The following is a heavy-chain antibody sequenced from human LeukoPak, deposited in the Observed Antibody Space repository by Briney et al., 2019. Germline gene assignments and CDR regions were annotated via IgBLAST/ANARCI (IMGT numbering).Heavy chain of an antibody. CDR1: GYTFTSYG. CDR3: ARDRPNYDILTGYYNPLDY. V-gene: IGHV1-18*01. CDR2: ISAYNGNT. D-gene: IGHD3-9*01. Sequence: ASVKVSCKASGYTFTSYGISWVRQAPGQGLEWMGWISAYNGNTNYAQKLQGRVTMTTDTPTSTAYMELRSLRSDDTAVYYCARDRPNYDILTGYYNPLDYWGQGTLVTVSS. J-gene: IGHJ4*02.